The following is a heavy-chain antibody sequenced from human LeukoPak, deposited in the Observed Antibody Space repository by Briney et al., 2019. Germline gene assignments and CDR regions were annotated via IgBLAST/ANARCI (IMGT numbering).Heavy chain of an antibody. Sequence: PGESLEISXKGSGYSFTSYWIGWVRQMPGKGLEWMGIIYPGDSDTRYSPSFQGQVTISADKSISTAYLQWSSLKASDTAMYYCARHSLERNTATLVYWGQGTLVTVSS. D-gene: IGHD5-18*01. CDR1: GYSFTSYW. V-gene: IGHV5-51*01. CDR3: ARHSLERNTATLVY. J-gene: IGHJ4*02. CDR2: IYPGDSDT.